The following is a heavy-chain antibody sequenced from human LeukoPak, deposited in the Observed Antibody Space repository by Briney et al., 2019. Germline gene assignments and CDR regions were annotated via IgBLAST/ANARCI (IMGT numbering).Heavy chain of an antibody. V-gene: IGHV4-59*01. CDR3: ARVRLGQLDAHDY. Sequence: PGGSLRLSCAASGFTFSSYAMHWVRQAPGKGLEWIGYIYYRGSTNYNPSLKSRVTMSVDMSKNQFSLKLTSVTAADTAVYYCARVRLGQLDAHDYWGQGTLVTVSS. CDR2: IYYRGST. CDR1: GFTFSSYA. J-gene: IGHJ4*02. D-gene: IGHD6-19*01.